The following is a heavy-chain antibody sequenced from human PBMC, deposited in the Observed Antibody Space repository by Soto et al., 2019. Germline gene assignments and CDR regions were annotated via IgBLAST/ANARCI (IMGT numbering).Heavy chain of an antibody. CDR2: IQASGGT. D-gene: IGHD3-22*01. CDR1: GDSVSSGNYY. J-gene: IGHJ4*02. CDR3: MRTNSRGHWAAWF. V-gene: IGHV4-61*01. Sequence: SETLSLTCTVSGDSVSSGNYYWSWIRQPPGKGLEWIGYIQASGGTRYNPSLKSRVYISLDTSKNQFSLMLTSVTAADTAISFCMRTNSRGHWAAWFWGQGTLVTVSS.